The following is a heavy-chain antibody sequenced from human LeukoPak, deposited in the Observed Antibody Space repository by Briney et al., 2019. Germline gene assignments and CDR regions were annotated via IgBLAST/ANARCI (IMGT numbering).Heavy chain of an antibody. J-gene: IGHJ6*02. D-gene: IGHD3-3*01. CDR2: ISSSGSTI. Sequence: KSGGSLRLSCAASGFTFSDYYMSWIRQAPGKGLEWVSYISSSGSTIYYADSVKGRFTISRDNAKNSLYLQMNSLRAEDTAVYYCARDMRITIFEVVIIDYYGMDVWGQGTTVTVSS. CDR3: ARDMRITIFEVVIIDYYGMDV. V-gene: IGHV3-11*01. CDR1: GFTFSDYY.